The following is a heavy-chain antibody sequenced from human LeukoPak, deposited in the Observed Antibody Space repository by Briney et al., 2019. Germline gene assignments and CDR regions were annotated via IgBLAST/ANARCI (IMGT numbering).Heavy chain of an antibody. V-gene: IGHV3-23*01. Sequence: GGSLRLSCAASGFTFSSHAMSWVRQAPGEGLEWVSAISGSGGSTYYADSVKGRFTISRDNSKNTLYLQMNSLRAKDTAVYYCAKGVSSGYSYYFDYWGQGTLVTVSS. CDR3: AKGVSSGYSYYFDY. CDR2: ISGSGGST. J-gene: IGHJ4*02. D-gene: IGHD3-22*01. CDR1: GFTFSSHA.